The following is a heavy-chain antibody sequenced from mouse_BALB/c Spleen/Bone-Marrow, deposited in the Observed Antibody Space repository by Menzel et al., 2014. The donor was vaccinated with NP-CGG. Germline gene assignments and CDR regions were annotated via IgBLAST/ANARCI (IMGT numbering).Heavy chain of an antibody. CDR2: IYPGDGDT. CDR3: ARGYYYGSTYGWYLDV. Sequence: VQLQQSGAELARPGASVKLSCKASAYTFTGYWMQWVKQRPGQGLEWIGAIYPGDGDTRYTQKFKGKATLTADKSSSTAYMQLSSLASEDSAVYYWARGYYYGSTYGWYLDVWGAGTTVTVSS. V-gene: IGHV1-87*01. J-gene: IGHJ1*01. CDR1: AYTFTGYW. D-gene: IGHD1-1*01.